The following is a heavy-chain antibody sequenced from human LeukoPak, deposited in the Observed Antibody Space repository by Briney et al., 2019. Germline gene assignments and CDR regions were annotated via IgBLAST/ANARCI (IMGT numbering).Heavy chain of an antibody. D-gene: IGHD5-18*01. CDR1: GFTFSSYG. J-gene: IGHJ4*02. V-gene: IGHV3-30*18. Sequence: GGSLRPSCAASGFTFSSYGMHWVRQAPGKGLEWVAVISYDGSNKYYADSVKGRFTISRDNSKNTLYLQMNSLRAEDTAVYYCAKGDTAMAKVRHYFDYWGQXXLVXVSS. CDR3: AKGDTAMAKVRHYFDY. CDR2: ISYDGSNK.